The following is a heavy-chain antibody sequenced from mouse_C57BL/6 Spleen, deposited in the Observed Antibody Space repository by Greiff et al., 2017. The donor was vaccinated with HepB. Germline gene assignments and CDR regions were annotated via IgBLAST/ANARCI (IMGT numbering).Heavy chain of an antibody. CDR3: ARAVGDYYGRWYFDV. D-gene: IGHD1-1*01. V-gene: IGHV3-6*01. CDR1: GYSITSGYY. Sequence: DVKLQESGPGLVKPSQSLSLTCSVTGYSITSGYYWNWIRQFPGNKLEWMGYISYDGSNNYNPSLKNRISITRDTSKNQFFLKLNSVTTEDTATYYCARAVGDYYGRWYFDVWGTGTTVTVSS. J-gene: IGHJ1*03. CDR2: ISYDGSN.